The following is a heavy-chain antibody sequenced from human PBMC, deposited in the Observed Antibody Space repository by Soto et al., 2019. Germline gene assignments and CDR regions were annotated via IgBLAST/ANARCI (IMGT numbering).Heavy chain of an antibody. CDR3: ARDPADYGDLNFDY. CDR1: GFTFSSYA. D-gene: IGHD4-17*01. CDR2: ISGSGGST. Sequence: GGSLRLSCAASGFTFSSYAMSWVRQAPGKGLEWVSAISGSGGSTYYADSVKGRFTIHRDNSKNTLYLQMNSLRAEDTAVYYCARDPADYGDLNFDYWGQGTLVTVSS. J-gene: IGHJ4*02. V-gene: IGHV3-23*01.